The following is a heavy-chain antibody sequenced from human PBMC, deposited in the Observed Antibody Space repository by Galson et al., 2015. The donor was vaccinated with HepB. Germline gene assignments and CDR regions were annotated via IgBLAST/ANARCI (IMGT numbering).Heavy chain of an antibody. J-gene: IGHJ3*01. CDR3: AGDFSGLRSAFDV. CDR2: IVPMFGAA. V-gene: IGHV1-69*13. D-gene: IGHD3/OR15-3a*01. CDR1: GGTFNSYT. Sequence: SVKVSCKASGGTFNSYTISWVRQAPGQGLEWMGEIVPMFGAANYAQKFQGRVTITADDSTSTAYMELISLRSEDTAVYFCAGDFSGLRSAFDVWGQGIMVTVSS.